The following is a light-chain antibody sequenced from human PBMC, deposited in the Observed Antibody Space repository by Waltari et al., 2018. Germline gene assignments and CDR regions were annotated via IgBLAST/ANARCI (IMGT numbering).Light chain of an antibody. CDR1: SSNIGRNT. J-gene: IGLJ1*01. Sequence: QSVLTQPPSASGTPGQRVTISCSGRSSNIGRNTVHWYQKPQGTAPKLLIYSNDLRPSGVPDRFSGSKSGTSASLAISGLQSEDEAYYYCASWDDSLNGHVFGTGTKVTVL. CDR2: SND. V-gene: IGLV1-44*01. CDR3: ASWDDSLNGHV.